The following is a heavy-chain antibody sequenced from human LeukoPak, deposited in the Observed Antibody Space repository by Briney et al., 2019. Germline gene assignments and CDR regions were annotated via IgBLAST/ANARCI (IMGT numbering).Heavy chain of an antibody. CDR2: IIPIFGTA. V-gene: IGHV1-69*06. CDR3: AAISIAARPGYFDY. CDR1: GGTFSSYA. D-gene: IGHD6-6*01. Sequence: SVKVSCKASGGTFSSYAISWVRQAPGQGLEWMGGIIPIFGTANYAQKFQGRVTMTEDTSTDTAYMELSSLRSEDTAVYYCAAISIAARPGYFDYWGQGTLVTVSS. J-gene: IGHJ4*02.